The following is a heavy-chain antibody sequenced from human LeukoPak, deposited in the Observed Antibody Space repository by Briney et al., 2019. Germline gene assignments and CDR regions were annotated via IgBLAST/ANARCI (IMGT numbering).Heavy chain of an antibody. D-gene: IGHD2-2*03. CDR1: GGTFSSYA. Sequence: RASVKVSCKASGGTFSSYAISWVRQAPGQGLEWMGGIIPIFGTANYAQKFQGRVTITADESTSTAYMELSSLRSEDTAVYYCASGSIPLPTYYGMDVWGQGTTVTVSS. CDR2: IIPIFGTA. CDR3: ASGSIPLPTYYGMDV. V-gene: IGHV1-69*13. J-gene: IGHJ6*02.